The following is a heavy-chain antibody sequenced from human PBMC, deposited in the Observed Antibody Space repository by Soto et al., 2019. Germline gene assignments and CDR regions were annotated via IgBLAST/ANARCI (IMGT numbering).Heavy chain of an antibody. CDR2: ISYDGSNK. Sequence: ESVGGVVQPGRSLRLSCVASGFTFSSYAMHWVRQAPGKGLEWVAVISYDGSNKYYADSVKGRFTISRDSSKNTLYLQMNSLRAEDTAVDYCARETEAFDRLGQGTLVTVSS. V-gene: IGHV3-30-3*01. J-gene: IGHJ4*02. CDR3: ARETEAFDR. CDR1: GFTFSSYA.